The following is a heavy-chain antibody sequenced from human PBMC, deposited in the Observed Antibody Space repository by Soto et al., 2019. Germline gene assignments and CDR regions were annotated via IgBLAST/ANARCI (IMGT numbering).Heavy chain of an antibody. V-gene: IGHV5-51*01. CDR2: IYPGDSDT. CDR1: GYSFTRYW. Sequence: ESLTISCTCSGYSFTRYWIGWVRQMPGKGLEWMGIIYPGDSDTRYSPSFQGQVTISADKPISTAYLQWSSLKASDTAMYYCARQMSSGWYLGWGQGTLVNVYS. J-gene: IGHJ4*02. CDR3: ARQMSSGWYLG. D-gene: IGHD6-19*01.